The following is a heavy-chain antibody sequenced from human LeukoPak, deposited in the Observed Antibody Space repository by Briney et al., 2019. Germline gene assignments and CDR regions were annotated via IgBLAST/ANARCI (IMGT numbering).Heavy chain of an antibody. D-gene: IGHD5-24*01. V-gene: IGHV3-21*01. CDR2: ISSSSSYI. CDR3: ARVRVERALRGDAFDI. J-gene: IGHJ3*02. CDR1: GFTFSSYS. Sequence: PGGSLRLSCAASGFTFSSYSMNWVRQAPGKGLEWVSSISSSSSYIYYADSVKGRFTISRDNAKNSLYLQMNSLRAEDTAVYYCARVRVERALRGDAFDIWGQGTMVAVSS.